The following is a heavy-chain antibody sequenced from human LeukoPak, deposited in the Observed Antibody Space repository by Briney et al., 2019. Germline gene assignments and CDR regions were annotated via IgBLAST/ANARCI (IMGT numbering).Heavy chain of an antibody. D-gene: IGHD1-26*01. J-gene: IGHJ6*03. Sequence: SETLSLTCTVPGGSISSYYWSWIRQPPGKGLEWIGYIYYSGSTNYNPSLKSRVTISVDTSKNQFSLKLSSVTAADTAVYYCARASSDYYYYYMDAWGKGTTVTVSS. CDR1: GGSISSYY. CDR3: ARASSDYYYYYMDA. V-gene: IGHV4-59*01. CDR2: IYYSGST.